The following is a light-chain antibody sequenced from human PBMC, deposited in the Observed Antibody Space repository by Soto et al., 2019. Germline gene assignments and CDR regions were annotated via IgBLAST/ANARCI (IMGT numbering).Light chain of an antibody. J-gene: IGLJ1*01. CDR3: CSYAGSSTLYV. CDR2: GGT. CDR1: SSDVGSYNL. Sequence: QSVLTQPASVSGSPGQSITISCTGTSSDVGSYNLVSWYQQLPGKAPKLMIFGGTKRPSGVSSCFSGSKSGNTASLTISGLQAEDEADYYCCSYAGSSTLYVFGTGTKLTVL. V-gene: IGLV2-23*01.